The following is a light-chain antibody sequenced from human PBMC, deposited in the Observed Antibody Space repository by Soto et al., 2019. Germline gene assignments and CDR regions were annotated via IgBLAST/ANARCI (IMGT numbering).Light chain of an antibody. CDR3: QQYNNWPPLT. V-gene: IGKV3-15*01. Sequence: EIVLTQSPATLSVSPGERATLSCRASQSVSSSYLAWYQQKPGQAPRLLIYGASTRATGIPARFSGSGSGTEFTLTISSLQSEDFAVYYCQQYNNWPPLTFGGGTKVDIK. CDR1: QSVSSSY. J-gene: IGKJ4*01. CDR2: GAS.